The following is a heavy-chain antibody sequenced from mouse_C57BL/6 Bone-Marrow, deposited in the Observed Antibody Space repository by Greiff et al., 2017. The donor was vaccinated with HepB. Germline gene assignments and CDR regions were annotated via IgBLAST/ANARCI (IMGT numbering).Heavy chain of an antibody. Sequence: VQLQQSDAELVKPGASVKISCKVSGYTFTDHTIHWMKQRPEQGLEWIGYIYPRDGSSRYNEKFKGKATLTEDKSSSTAYMHLNSLTSEDSEVFFCARRTTVGYFDVWGTGTTVTVSS. CDR1: GYTFTDHT. J-gene: IGHJ1*03. CDR3: ARRTTVGYFDV. D-gene: IGHD1-1*01. CDR2: IYPRDGSS. V-gene: IGHV1-78*01.